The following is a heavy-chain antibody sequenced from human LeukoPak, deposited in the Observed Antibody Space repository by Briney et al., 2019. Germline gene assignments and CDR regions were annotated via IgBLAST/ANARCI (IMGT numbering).Heavy chain of an antibody. D-gene: IGHD3-22*01. Sequence: SETLSLTCAVYGGSFSGYYWSWIRQPPGEGLEWIGEINHSGSTNYNPSLKSRVTISVDTSKNQFSLKLSSVTAADTAVYYCARGLGDYYDSSGDDYWGQGTLVTVSS. CDR1: GGSFSGYY. CDR3: ARGLGDYYDSSGDDY. J-gene: IGHJ4*02. CDR2: INHSGST. V-gene: IGHV4-34*01.